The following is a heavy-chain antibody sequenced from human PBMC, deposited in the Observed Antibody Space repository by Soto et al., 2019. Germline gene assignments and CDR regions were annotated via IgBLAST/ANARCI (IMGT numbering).Heavy chain of an antibody. CDR2: IIPIFGTA. V-gene: IGHV1-69*13. CDR3: PSFRMVPGGGNYPIDY. CDR1: GGTFRSYA. J-gene: IGHJ4*02. Sequence: SSVKVACQAYGGTFRSYAFSWVRQAPGEGREWMGGIIPIFGTANYAQKFQGRVTITADEATSTAYMELSSLRSEDTALYYRPSFRMVPGGGNYPIDYWGQETLATLSS. D-gene: IGHD2-8*01.